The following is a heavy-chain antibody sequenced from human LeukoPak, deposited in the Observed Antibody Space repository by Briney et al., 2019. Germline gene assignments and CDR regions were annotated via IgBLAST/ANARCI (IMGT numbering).Heavy chain of an antibody. CDR2: TNPDGTGT. V-gene: IGHV3-7*01. Sequence: GGSLTLSCVDSGLFFSVHYMSWVRQGPGKGLEWVAKTNPDGTGTSYVDSVKGRFTISRDNAKNSLYLQMNSLRDEDTAVYYCVRDHWWSFDAWGQGTLVTVSS. CDR3: VRDHWWSFDA. J-gene: IGHJ4*02. CDR1: GLFFSVHY. D-gene: IGHD2-15*01.